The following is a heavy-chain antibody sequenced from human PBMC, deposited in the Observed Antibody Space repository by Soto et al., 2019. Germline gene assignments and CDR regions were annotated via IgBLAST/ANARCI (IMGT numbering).Heavy chain of an antibody. J-gene: IGHJ6*02. Sequence: QVQLQESGPGLVKPSETLSLTCTVSGGSVSSGSYYWSWIRQPPGKGLEWIGYIYYSGSTNYNPSLKSRGNISVDTSKNQFSLKLSSVTAADTAVYYCARETGGDGYNLSYYGMDVWGQGTTVTVSS. V-gene: IGHV4-61*01. D-gene: IGHD5-12*01. CDR3: ARETGGDGYNLSYYGMDV. CDR2: IYYSGST. CDR1: GGSVSSGSYY.